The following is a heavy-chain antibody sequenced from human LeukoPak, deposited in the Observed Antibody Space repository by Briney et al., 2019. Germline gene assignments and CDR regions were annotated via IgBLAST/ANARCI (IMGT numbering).Heavy chain of an antibody. Sequence: ASVKVSCKASGYTFTGYYMHWVRQAPGQGLEWMGWINPNSGGTNYAQKFQGRVTMTRDTSISTAYMELSRLRSDDTAVYYCARVDLSEYSSSFDYWGQGTLVTVSS. J-gene: IGHJ4*02. CDR2: INPNSGGT. CDR1: GYTFTGYY. D-gene: IGHD6-13*01. CDR3: ARVDLSEYSSSFDY. V-gene: IGHV1-2*02.